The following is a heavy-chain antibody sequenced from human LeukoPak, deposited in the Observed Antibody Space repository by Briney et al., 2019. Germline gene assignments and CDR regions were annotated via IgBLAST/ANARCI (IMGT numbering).Heavy chain of an antibody. D-gene: IGHD3-10*01. CDR3: ARGSITMVRGALSGYFDY. J-gene: IGHJ4*02. Sequence: PGGSLRLSCAASGFTVSSNYMSWFRQAPGKGLEWVPVIYSGGSTYYADSVKGRFTISRDNSKNTLYLQMNSLRAEDTAVYYCARGSITMVRGALSGYFDYWGQGTLVTVSS. CDR1: GFTVSSNY. V-gene: IGHV3-53*05. CDR2: IYSGGST.